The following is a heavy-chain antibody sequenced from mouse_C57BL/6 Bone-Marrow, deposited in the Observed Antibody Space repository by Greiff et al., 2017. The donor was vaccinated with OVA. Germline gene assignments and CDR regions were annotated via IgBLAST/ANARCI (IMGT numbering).Heavy chain of an antibody. CDR3: ARRDYYGPTFAMDY. Sequence: VQLKESGGGLVKPGGSLKLSCAASGFTFSSYTMSWVRQTPEKRLEWVATISGGGGNTYYPDSVKGRFTISRDNAKNTLYLQMSSLRSEDTALYYCARRDYYGPTFAMDYWGQGTSVTVSS. CDR1: GFTFSSYT. V-gene: IGHV5-9*01. D-gene: IGHD1-1*01. CDR2: ISGGGGNT. J-gene: IGHJ4*01.